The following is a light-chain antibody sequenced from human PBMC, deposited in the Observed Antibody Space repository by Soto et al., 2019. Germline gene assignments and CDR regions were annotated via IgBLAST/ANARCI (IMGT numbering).Light chain of an antibody. CDR3: QQYYTTPYT. CDR1: LSLLYSSNNKNY. Sequence: DIVMTQSPDSLAVSLGERATINCKSSLSLLYSSNNKNYLAWYQQRPGQPPKLLIYWASTRESGVPDRFSGSGSGTDFTLTIGSLQAEDVAVYFCQQYYTTPYTFGQGTKLEIK. V-gene: IGKV4-1*01. J-gene: IGKJ2*01. CDR2: WAS.